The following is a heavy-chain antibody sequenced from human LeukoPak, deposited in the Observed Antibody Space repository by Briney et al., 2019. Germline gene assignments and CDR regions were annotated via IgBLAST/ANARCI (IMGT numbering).Heavy chain of an antibody. Sequence: SETLSLTCTVSGASISSSSYYWAWMRQPPGKGLEWIGHIYYSGTTYYNPSLRSRLTLSVDTSKNQFSLRLTSVTAADTAMYYCARTSTGALDASDIWAKGQWSPSLQ. CDR3: ARTSTGALDASDI. V-gene: IGHV4-39*01. CDR2: IYYSGTT. D-gene: IGHD1-1*01. CDR1: GASISSSSYY. J-gene: IGHJ3*02.